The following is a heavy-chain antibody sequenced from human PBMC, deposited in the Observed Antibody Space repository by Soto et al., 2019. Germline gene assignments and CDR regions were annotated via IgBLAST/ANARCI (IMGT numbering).Heavy chain of an antibody. D-gene: IGHD3-9*01. V-gene: IGHV3-33*01. CDR3: AREGIDILTGAIDY. CDR1: GFTFSSYG. Sequence: QVQLVESGGGVVQPGRSLRLSCAASGFTFSSYGMHWVRQAPGKGLEWVAVRWYAGSNKYYEDSVKVRFTISRDNSKNTLYLQMNSLRAEDTAVYYCAREGIDILTGAIDYWGQGTMVTVSS. J-gene: IGHJ4*02. CDR2: RWYAGSNK.